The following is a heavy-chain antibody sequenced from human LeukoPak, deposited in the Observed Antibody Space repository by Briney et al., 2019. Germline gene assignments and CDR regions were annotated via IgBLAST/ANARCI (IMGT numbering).Heavy chain of an antibody. CDR3: AKDGLYSSDSGAPA. D-gene: IGHD6-19*01. CDR1: GFTFSSYA. CDR2: ISGSGGST. J-gene: IGHJ4*02. Sequence: GGSPRLSCAASGFTFSSYAMSWVRQAPGKGLEWVSAISGSGGSTYYADSVKGRFTISRDNPKNTLYLQMNSPRAEDTAVYYCAKDGLYSSDSGAPAWGQGTLVTVSS. V-gene: IGHV3-23*01.